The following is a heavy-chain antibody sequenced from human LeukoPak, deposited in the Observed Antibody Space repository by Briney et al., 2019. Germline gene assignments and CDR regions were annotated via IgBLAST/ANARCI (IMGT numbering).Heavy chain of an antibody. J-gene: IGHJ4*02. CDR3: AKDLEQWLATGGVDY. D-gene: IGHD6-19*01. CDR2: ISYDGSNK. Sequence: GGSLRLSCAASGFTFSSYGMHWVRQAPGKGLEWVAVISYDGSNKYYADSVKGRFTISRDSSKNTLYLQMNSLRAEDTAVYYCAKDLEQWLATGGVDYWGQGTLVTVSS. CDR1: GFTFSSYG. V-gene: IGHV3-30*18.